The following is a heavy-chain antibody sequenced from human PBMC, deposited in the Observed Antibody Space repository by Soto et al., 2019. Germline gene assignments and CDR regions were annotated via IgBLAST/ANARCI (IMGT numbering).Heavy chain of an antibody. Sequence: QPGGSLRLSCAASGFTFSSYGMHWVRQAPGKGLEWVAVISYDGSNKYYADSVKGRFTISRDNSKNTLYLQMNSLRAEDTAVYYCAKAVVAWSYLDYWGQGTLVTVS. CDR1: GFTFSSYG. CDR2: ISYDGSNK. D-gene: IGHD2-15*01. V-gene: IGHV3-30*18. J-gene: IGHJ4*02. CDR3: AKAVVAWSYLDY.